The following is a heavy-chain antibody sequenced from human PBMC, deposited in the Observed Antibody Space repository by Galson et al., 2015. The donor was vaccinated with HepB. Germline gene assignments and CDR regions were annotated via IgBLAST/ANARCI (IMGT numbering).Heavy chain of an antibody. CDR2: IYYSGST. V-gene: IGHV4-59*01. CDR1: GGSISSYY. Sequence: SETLSLTCTVSGGSISSYYWSWIRQPPGKGLEWIGYIYYSGSTNYNPSLKSRVTISVDTSENQFSLKLSSVTAADTAVYYCARDRGGSYLDAFDIWGQGTMVTVSS. CDR3: ARDRGGSYLDAFDI. J-gene: IGHJ3*02. D-gene: IGHD1-26*01.